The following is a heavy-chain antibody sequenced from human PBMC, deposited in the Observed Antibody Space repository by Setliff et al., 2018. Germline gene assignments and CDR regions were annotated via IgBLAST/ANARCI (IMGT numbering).Heavy chain of an antibody. J-gene: IGHJ6*02. CDR3: ANGMFYDFWSNYPYYFGMDV. D-gene: IGHD3-3*01. V-gene: IGHV3-7*03. CDR1: GLSYTNDW. CDR2: INPHGSEK. Sequence: PGGSLRLSCTASGLSYTNDWVSWVRQAPGKGLEWLASINPHGSEKYYADSVKGRFTISRDNAKNSLSLQMNSLTAEDTAVYYCANGMFYDFWSNYPYYFGMDVWGQGTTVTVS.